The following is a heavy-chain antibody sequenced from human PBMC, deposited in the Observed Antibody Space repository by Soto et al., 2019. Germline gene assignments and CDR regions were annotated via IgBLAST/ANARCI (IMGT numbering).Heavy chain of an antibody. CDR2: IDPSDSYT. D-gene: IGHD1-20*01. V-gene: IGHV5-10-1*01. J-gene: IGHJ6*02. CDR3: ARHLASYNWNQQYGMAV. Sequence: PGESLKICCKGSGYSFTSYWISWVRQMPGKGLEWMGRIDPSDSYTNYSPSFQGHVTISADKSISTAYLQWSSLKASDTAMYYCARHLASYNWNQQYGMAVWGQGTTVTVSS. CDR1: GYSFTSYW.